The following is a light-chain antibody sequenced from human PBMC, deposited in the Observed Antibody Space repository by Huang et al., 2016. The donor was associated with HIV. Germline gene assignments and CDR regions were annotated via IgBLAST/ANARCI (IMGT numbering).Light chain of an antibody. CDR3: HQRGDWPLT. Sequence: EIVLTQSPATLSLSPGERATLSCRASQSISTDLAWYQQKPGQSPRLLIHGASNRATGIPTRFRGRGSGTDFTLTISSLEPEDCALYYCHQRGDWPLTFGGGTKVEIK. CDR1: QSISTD. V-gene: IGKV3-11*01. J-gene: IGKJ4*01. CDR2: GAS.